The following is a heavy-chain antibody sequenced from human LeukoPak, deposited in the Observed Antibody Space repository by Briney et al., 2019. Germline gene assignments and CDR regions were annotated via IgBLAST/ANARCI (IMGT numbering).Heavy chain of an antibody. CDR2: ISGSGGNT. CDR1: GFTFSGYA. Sequence: PGGSLRLSCAASGFTFSGYAMSWVRQAPGKGLEWVSVISGSGGNTYYADSVKGRFTISRDNSKNTLYLQMNSLRAENTAVYCCGAKRGICGHCSGGTCYSDYWGQGTLVTVSS. CDR3: GAKRGICGHCSGGTCYSDY. J-gene: IGHJ4*02. V-gene: IGHV3-23*01. D-gene: IGHD2-15*01.